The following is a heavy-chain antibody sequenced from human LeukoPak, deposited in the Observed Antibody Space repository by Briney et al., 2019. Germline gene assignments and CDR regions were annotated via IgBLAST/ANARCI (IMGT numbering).Heavy chain of an antibody. D-gene: IGHD4-17*01. CDR1: GFTFSSYS. J-gene: IGHJ6*02. V-gene: IGHV3-21*01. CDR3: ARTTTVTPCYYYYGMDV. CDR2: ISSSSSYI. Sequence: GGSLRLSCAASGFTFSSYSMNWVRQAPGKGLEWVSSISSSSSYIYYADSVKGRFTISRDNAKNSLYLQMNSLRAEDTAVYYCARTTTVTPCYYYYGMDVWGQGTTVTVSS.